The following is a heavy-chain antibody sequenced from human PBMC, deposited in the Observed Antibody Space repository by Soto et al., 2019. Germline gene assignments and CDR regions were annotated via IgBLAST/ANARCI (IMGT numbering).Heavy chain of an antibody. CDR3: ATWVDYGDFEEFDF. Sequence: QGQLLQSGAEVKKPGASVKVSCKTSGYSFTDYKLHWVRQAPGQGLEWMGWVDPNGGGSNSAQKVQGSVTMTWDTSITTAYLDLTRLKTNDTATYFCATWVDYGDFEEFDFWGQGTLVTVSS. CDR2: VDPNGGGS. CDR1: GYSFTDYK. J-gene: IGHJ4*02. D-gene: IGHD4-17*01. V-gene: IGHV1-2*04.